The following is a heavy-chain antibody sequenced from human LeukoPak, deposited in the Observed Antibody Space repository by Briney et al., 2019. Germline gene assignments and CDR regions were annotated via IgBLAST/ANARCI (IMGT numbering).Heavy chain of an antibody. D-gene: IGHD2-2*01. CDR2: ISGSGGST. CDR1: GFTFSSYA. V-gene: IGHV3-23*01. J-gene: IGHJ4*02. CDR3: AKYVSVVPAATKEGYFDY. Sequence: PGGSLRLSCAASGFTFSSYAMSWVRQAPGKGLEWVSGISGSGGSTYYADSVKGRFTISRDNSKNTLYLQMNSLRAEDTAVYYCAKYVSVVPAATKEGYFDYWGQGTLVTVSS.